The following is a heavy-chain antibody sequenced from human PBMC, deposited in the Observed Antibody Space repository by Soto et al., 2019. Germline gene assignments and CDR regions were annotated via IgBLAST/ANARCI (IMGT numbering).Heavy chain of an antibody. D-gene: IGHD5-18*01. Sequence: GGSLRLTCAGSGFTFSSYAISWIRQAPGKGLEWVSAISGSGGSTYYADSVKGRFTISRDNSKNTLYLQMNSLRAEDTAVYYCAKDLTKDTAMVTCFDYWGQGTLVTVSS. CDR1: GFTFSSYA. CDR3: AKDLTKDTAMVTCFDY. V-gene: IGHV3-23*01. J-gene: IGHJ4*02. CDR2: ISGSGGST.